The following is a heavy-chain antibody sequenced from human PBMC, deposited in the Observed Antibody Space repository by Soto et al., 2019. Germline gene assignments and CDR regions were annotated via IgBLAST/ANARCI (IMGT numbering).Heavy chain of an antibody. CDR2: ISSSATTI. Sequence: EVQVVESGGGLVQPGGSLRLSCAASGFAFSSYEMNWVRQAPGKGLEWVSYISSSATTILYADSVKGRFTISRDNANNSTYMQMNTLRAEDSAVYYCARAAGIMTRGFYGMDVWGQGTTVTVSS. CDR1: GFAFSSYE. V-gene: IGHV3-48*03. CDR3: ARAAGIMTRGFYGMDV. D-gene: IGHD3-10*01. J-gene: IGHJ6*02.